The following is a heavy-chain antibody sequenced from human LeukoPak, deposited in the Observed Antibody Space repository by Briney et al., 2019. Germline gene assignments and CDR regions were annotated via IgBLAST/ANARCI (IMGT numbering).Heavy chain of an antibody. CDR1: GGSFSGYY. D-gene: IGHD6-13*01. CDR3: ASTAIAAAGKLNY. Sequence: SETLSLTCAVYGGSFSGYYWSWIRQPPGKGLEWIGEINHSGSTNYNPSLKSRVTISVDTSKNQFSLKLSSMTAADTAVYYCASTAIAAAGKLNYWGQGTLVTVSS. V-gene: IGHV4-34*01. CDR2: INHSGST. J-gene: IGHJ4*02.